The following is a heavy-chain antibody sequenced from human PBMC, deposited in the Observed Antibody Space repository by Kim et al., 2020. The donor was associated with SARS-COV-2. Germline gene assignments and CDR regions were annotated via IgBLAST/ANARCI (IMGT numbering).Heavy chain of an antibody. CDR3: ARAEYWGGWNPVGFWFDP. Sequence: ASLKVSCKASGYTFTSYYMHWVRQAPGQGLEWMGIINPSGGSTSYAQKFQGRVTMTRDTSTSTVYMELSSLRSEDTAVYYCARAEYWGGWNPVGFWFDPWGQGTLVTVSS. D-gene: IGHD1-1*01. J-gene: IGHJ5*02. CDR1: GYTFTSYY. CDR2: INPSGGST. V-gene: IGHV1-46*01.